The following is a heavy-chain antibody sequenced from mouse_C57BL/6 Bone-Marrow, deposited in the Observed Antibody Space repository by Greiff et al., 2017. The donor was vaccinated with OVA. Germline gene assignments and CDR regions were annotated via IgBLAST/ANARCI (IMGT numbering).Heavy chain of an antibody. CDR3: ASNRFAY. V-gene: IGHV1-55*01. CDR1: GYTFTSYW. CDR2: ISPGSGST. J-gene: IGHJ3*01. Sequence: QVQLQQPGAELVKPGASVKMSCQASGYTFTSYWITWVTQRPGQGLEWIGDISPGSGSTNYTDKFKSQATLTVDTSSSTVYMQLSSLTAEDSAVYYCASNRFAYWGQGTLVTVSA.